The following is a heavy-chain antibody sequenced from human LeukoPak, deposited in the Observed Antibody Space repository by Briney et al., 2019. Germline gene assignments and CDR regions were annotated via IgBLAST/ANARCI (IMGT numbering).Heavy chain of an antibody. D-gene: IGHD2-8*01. CDR2: INPNSGGT. CDR1: GYTFTGYY. CDR3: ARVHCTNGVCYLFDY. Sequence: PGASVKVSCKASGYTFTGYYMHWVRQAPGQGLEWMGRINPNSGGTNYAQKFQGRVTITRDTSISTAYMELSRLRSDDTAVYYCARVHCTNGVCYLFDYWGQGTLVTVSS. V-gene: IGHV1-2*06. J-gene: IGHJ4*02.